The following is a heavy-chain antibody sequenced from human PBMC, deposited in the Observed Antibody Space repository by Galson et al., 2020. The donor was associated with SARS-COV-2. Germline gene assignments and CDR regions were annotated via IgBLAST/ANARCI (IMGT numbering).Heavy chain of an antibody. CDR1: GYSFTSYW. V-gene: IGHV5-51*01. CDR3: ASAAGDWGAYYFDY. CDR2: IYPGDSDT. J-gene: IGHJ4*02. Sequence: GGSLRLSCKGSGYSFTSYWIGWVRQMPGKGLEWMGIIYPGDSDTRYSPSFQGQVTISADKSISTAYLQWSSLKASDTAMYYCASAAGDWGAYYFDYWGQGTLVTVSS. D-gene: IGHD7-27*01.